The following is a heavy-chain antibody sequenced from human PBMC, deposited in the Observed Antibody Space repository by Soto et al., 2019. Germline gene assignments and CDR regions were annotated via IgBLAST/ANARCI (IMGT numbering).Heavy chain of an antibody. CDR2: ISSGGLST. Sequence: EVQLLESGGGLVQPGGSLRLSCAASGFTFSDYSMNWVRQAPGRGLEWVSTISSGGLSTYFADSVQGRFTISRDNSNEKVYLQMNNLRADDTGVYFCSKAPGDYYYMDVWGKGTTVTVSS. CDR3: SKAPGDYYYMDV. V-gene: IGHV3-23*01. CDR1: GFTFSDYS. J-gene: IGHJ6*03.